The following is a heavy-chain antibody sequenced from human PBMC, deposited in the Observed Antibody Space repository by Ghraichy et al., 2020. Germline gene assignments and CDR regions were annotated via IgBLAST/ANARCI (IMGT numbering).Heavy chain of an antibody. CDR3: ARMYYDFWSGYSNWFDP. Sequence: SETLSLTCTVSGGSISSYYWSWIRQPPGKGLEWIGYIYTSGSTNYNPSLKSRVTISVDTSKNQFSLKLSSVTAADTAVYYCARMYYDFWSGYSNWFDPWGQGTLVTVSS. CDR1: GGSISSYY. V-gene: IGHV4-4*09. CDR2: IYTSGST. J-gene: IGHJ5*02. D-gene: IGHD3-3*01.